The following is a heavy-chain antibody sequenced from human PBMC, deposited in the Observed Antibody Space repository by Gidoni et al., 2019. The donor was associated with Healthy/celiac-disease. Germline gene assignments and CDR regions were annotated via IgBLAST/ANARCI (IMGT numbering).Heavy chain of an antibody. CDR3: ARDGSSSWYSDNWFDP. CDR2: IWYDGSNK. J-gene: IGHJ5*02. CDR1: GFTLSSYG. V-gene: IGHV3-33*01. Sequence: QVQLVESGGGVVQPGRSLRLSCAASGFTLSSYGMHWVRQAPGKGLEWVAVIWYDGSNKYYADSVKGRFTISRDNSKNTLYLQMNSLRAEDTAVYYCARDGSSSWYSDNWFDPWGQGTLVTVSS. D-gene: IGHD6-13*01.